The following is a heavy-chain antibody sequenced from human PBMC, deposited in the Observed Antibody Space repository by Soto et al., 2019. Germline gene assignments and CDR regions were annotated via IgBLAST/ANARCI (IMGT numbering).Heavy chain of an antibody. CDR1: GGSISSGGYY. J-gene: IGHJ4*02. V-gene: IGHV4-31*03. Sequence: QVQLQESGPGLVKPSQTLSLTCTVSGGSISSGGYYWSWIRQHPGKGLEWIGYIYYSGSTYNNPSLNRRTTISLDTSKNQCSLKRSSVTAADTAVYYCAGDPMGYSGGYYVGYFDYWGQGTLVTVSS. CDR2: IYYSGST. CDR3: AGDPMGYSGGYYVGYFDY. D-gene: IGHD1-26*01.